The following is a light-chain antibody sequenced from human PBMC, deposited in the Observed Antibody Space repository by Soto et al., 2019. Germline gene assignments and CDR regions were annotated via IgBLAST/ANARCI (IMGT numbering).Light chain of an antibody. CDR3: QSYDSSHVV. J-gene: IGLJ2*01. CDR1: SSNIGAGYD. Sequence: QSVLTLPPSVSGAPGQRVTISCTGSSSNIGAGYDVHWYQQLPGTATKLLIYGNSNRPSGVPDRFSGSKSGTSASLAITGLQAEDEADYYCQSYDSSHVVFGGGTKLTVL. V-gene: IGLV1-40*01. CDR2: GNS.